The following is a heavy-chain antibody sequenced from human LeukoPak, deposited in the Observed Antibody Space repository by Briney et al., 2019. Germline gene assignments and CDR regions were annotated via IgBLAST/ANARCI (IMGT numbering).Heavy chain of an antibody. CDR2: IIPIFGTA. Sequence: GASVKVSCKASGGTFSSYAISWVRQAPGQGLEWMGGIIPIFGTANYAQKLQGRVTMTTDTSTSTAYMELRSLRSDDTAVYYCAREGVDIVATKPNDYWGQGTLVTVSS. J-gene: IGHJ4*02. D-gene: IGHD5-12*01. V-gene: IGHV1-69*05. CDR3: AREGVDIVATKPNDY. CDR1: GGTFSSYA.